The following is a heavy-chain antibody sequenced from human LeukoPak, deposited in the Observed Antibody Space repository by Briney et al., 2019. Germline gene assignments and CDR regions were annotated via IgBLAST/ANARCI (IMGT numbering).Heavy chain of an antibody. CDR1: GFTFNSYG. CDR2: ITGPGSHA. D-gene: IGHD2-15*01. J-gene: IGHJ4*02. CDR3: AKDQLNRFCSGGTCSITHDY. V-gene: IGHV3-23*01. Sequence: GGSLRLSCEASGFTFNSYGMSWVRQAPGTGLEWVTAITGPGSHAYYADSVQGRFTVSRDNSRNTLYLQLNSLRVGDTALYYCAKDQLNRFCSGGTCSITHDYWGQGTLVTVSS.